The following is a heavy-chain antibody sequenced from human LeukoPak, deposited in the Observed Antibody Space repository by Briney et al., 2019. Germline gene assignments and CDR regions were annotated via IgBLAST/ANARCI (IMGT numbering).Heavy chain of an antibody. J-gene: IGHJ6*03. CDR2: IKTKQGGGTT. CDR3: TAIREYCDSAGCYSPYFYYYMDV. CDR1: GFTFGNAW. Sequence: PGGSLRLACAASGFTFGNAWMNWVRQAPGKGLEWVGRIKTKQGGGTTDYATPVKGRFTISRDDSRNTLYLQMNSLRTDDTAIYYCTAIREYCDSAGCYSPYFYYYMDVWGKGTTVAVSS. V-gene: IGHV3-15*01. D-gene: IGHD2-15*01.